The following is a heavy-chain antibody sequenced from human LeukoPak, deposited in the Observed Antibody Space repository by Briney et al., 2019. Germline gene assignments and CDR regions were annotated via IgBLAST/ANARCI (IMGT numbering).Heavy chain of an antibody. Sequence: SETLSLTCAVYGGSFSGYYWSWIRQPPGKGLEWIGEINHSGSTNYNPSLKSRVTISVDTSKNQFSLKLSSVTAAGTAVYYCARQRWLQFFDPWGQGTLVTVSS. CDR2: INHSGST. CDR1: GGSFSGYY. J-gene: IGHJ5*02. CDR3: ARQRWLQFFDP. V-gene: IGHV4-34*01. D-gene: IGHD5-24*01.